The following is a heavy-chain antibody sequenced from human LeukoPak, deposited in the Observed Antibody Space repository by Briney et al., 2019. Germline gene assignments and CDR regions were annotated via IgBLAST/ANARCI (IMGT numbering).Heavy chain of an antibody. V-gene: IGHV4-34*01. CDR1: GGSFSGYY. D-gene: IGHD3-22*01. CDR2: INHSGST. CDR3: ARGGPDSSGYYYYYYYYGMDV. J-gene: IGHJ6*02. Sequence: SETLSLTCAVYGGSFSGYYWVWVRQPPGNGLEWIGEINHSGSTNYNPSLKSRVTISVDTSKNQFSLKLSSVTAADTAVYYCARGGPDSSGYYYYYYYYGMDVWGQGTTVTVSS.